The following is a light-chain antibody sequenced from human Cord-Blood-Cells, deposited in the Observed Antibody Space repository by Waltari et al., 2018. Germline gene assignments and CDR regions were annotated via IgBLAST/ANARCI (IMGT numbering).Light chain of an antibody. CDR1: QSSSSY. CDR2: AAS. Sequence: DIQMTHYPSSLSASVGDRVTITCRASQSSSSYLNWYQQKPGKAPKLLIYAASRLQSGVPSRFSGSGSGTDFTLTISSLQPEDFATYYCQQSYSTPLTFGGGTKVEIK. CDR3: QQSYSTPLT. V-gene: IGKV1-39*01. J-gene: IGKJ4*01.